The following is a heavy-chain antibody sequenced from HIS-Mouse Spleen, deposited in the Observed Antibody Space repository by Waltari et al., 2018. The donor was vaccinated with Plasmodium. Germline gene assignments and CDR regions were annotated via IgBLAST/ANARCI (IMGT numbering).Heavy chain of an antibody. D-gene: IGHD3-16*01. CDR2: ISYDGSNK. Sequence: QVQLVESGGGVVQPGRSLRPSCSASGFTFSSYGMHGVRQAPGKGLEWVAVISYDGSNKYYADSVKGRFTISRDNSKNTLYLQMNSLRAEDTAVYYCAKAQGVINFDYWGQGTLVTVSS. CDR1: GFTFSSYG. CDR3: AKAQGVINFDY. V-gene: IGHV3-30*18. J-gene: IGHJ4*02.